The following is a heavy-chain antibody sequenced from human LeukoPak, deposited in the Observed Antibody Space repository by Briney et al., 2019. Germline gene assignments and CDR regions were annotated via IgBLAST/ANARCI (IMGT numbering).Heavy chain of an antibody. CDR1: GYTFTGYY. V-gene: IGHV1-2*06. CDR3: VRDRPTDRYGFDY. CDR2: INPNSGGT. J-gene: IGHJ4*02. Sequence: ASVKVSCKASGYTFTGYYMHWVRQAPGQGLEWMGRINPNSGGTNYAQKFQGRVTMTRDTSISTAYMELSRLRSDDTAVYYCVRDRPTDRYGFDYWGQGTLVTVSS. D-gene: IGHD3-9*01.